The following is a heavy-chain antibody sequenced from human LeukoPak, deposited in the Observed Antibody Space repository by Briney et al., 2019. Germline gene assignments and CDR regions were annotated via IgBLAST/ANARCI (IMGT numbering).Heavy chain of an antibody. Sequence: PSDTLSLTCTVSGDSMSSTTNSWGWIRQPPGKGLEWIGSLYYTGSSYYNPSLKRRVTISGDTSNNQISLRMNSVTAADTAIYYCARHSTMLTSRWFDPWGQGTLVTVSS. V-gene: IGHV4-39*01. D-gene: IGHD2-2*01. J-gene: IGHJ5*02. CDR2: LYYTGSS. CDR1: GDSMSSTTNS. CDR3: ARHSTMLTSRWFDP.